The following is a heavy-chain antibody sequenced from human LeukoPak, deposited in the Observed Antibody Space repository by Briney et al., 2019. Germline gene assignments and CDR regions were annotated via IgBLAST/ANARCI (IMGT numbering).Heavy chain of an antibody. CDR2: ISSSGSTI. CDR1: GFTFSSYE. D-gene: IGHD6-13*01. J-gene: IGHJ6*02. V-gene: IGHV3-48*03. CDR3: ARDSNSWANYYYYYGMDV. Sequence: PGGSLRLSCAASGFTFSSYEMNWVRQAPGKGLEWVSYISSSGSTIYYADSVKGRFTISRNNAKNSLYLQMNSLRAEDTAVYYCARDSNSWANYYYYYGMDVWGQGTTVTVSS.